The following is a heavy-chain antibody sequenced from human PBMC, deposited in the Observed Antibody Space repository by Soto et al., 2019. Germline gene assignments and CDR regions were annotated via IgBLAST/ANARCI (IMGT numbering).Heavy chain of an antibody. V-gene: IGHV6-1*01. CDR2: TYYRSKWFY. J-gene: IGHJ5*02. D-gene: IGHD2-8*01. CDR1: SXXTAT. Sequence: SXXTATWDWIRQSPSRGLEWLGRTYYRSKWFYDYTVSVRSRITFSPDTSNNQVSLQLNSVTPYDTAVYYCVRLIGNSWLDTWGQGTRVTVSS. CDR3: VRLIGNSWLDT.